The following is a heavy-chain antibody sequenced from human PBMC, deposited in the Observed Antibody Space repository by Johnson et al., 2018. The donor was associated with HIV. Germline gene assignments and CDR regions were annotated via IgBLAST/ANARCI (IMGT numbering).Heavy chain of an antibody. CDR1: GLNFSDYG. Sequence: QVQLVESGGGVVQPGRSVRLSCAASGLNFSDYGMHWVRQAPGKGLEWVAVISFDGSNEYYTDYVKGRCTISRANSKNTLYHKMNSLRAEDTAVYYCARDPEIAARADAFDIWGQGTMVTVSS. CDR2: ISFDGSNE. D-gene: IGHD6-6*01. J-gene: IGHJ3*02. V-gene: IGHV3-30*14. CDR3: ARDPEIAARADAFDI.